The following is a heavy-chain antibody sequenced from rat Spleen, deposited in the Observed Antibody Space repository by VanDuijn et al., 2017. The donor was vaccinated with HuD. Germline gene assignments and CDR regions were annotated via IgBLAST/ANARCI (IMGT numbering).Heavy chain of an antibody. CDR3: DANYDGTYYYFDY. J-gene: IGHJ2*01. CDR2: INYSGTT. V-gene: IGHV3-1*01. D-gene: IGHD1-12*02. CDR1: GYSITSHY. Sequence: EVQLQESGPGLVKPSQSLSLTCSVTGYSITSHYWGWIRKFPGNKMEWMGYINYSGTTSYNPSLKSRISITGDSSKNQFFLQVNSVTTEDTATYYCDANYDGTYYYFDYWGQGVMVTVSS.